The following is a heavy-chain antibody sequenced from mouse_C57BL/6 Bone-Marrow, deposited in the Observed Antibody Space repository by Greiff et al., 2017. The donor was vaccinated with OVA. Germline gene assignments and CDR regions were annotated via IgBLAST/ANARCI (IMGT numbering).Heavy chain of an antibody. D-gene: IGHD3-3*01. V-gene: IGHV3-6*01. J-gene: IGHJ4*01. CDR1: GYSITSGYY. CDR3: ARKGEGDEDY. CDR2: ISYDGSN. Sequence: EVKLQESGPGLVKPSQSLALTCSVTGYSITSGYYWNWIRQFPGNKLEWMGYISYDGSNNYNPSLKNRISITRDTSKNQFFLKLNSVTTEDTATYYCARKGEGDEDYWGKGTSVTVSS.